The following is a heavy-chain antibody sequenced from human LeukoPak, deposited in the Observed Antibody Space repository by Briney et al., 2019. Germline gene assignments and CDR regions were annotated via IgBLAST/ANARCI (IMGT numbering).Heavy chain of an antibody. V-gene: IGHV1-8*01. J-gene: IGHJ6*03. CDR2: MNPNSGNT. Sequence: GASVTISYKASGYTFTSYDINWVRQATGQGLEWMGWMNPNSGNTGYAQKFQGRVTMTRNTSISTAYMELSSLRSEDTAVYYCARGYPYCSSTSCYYYYYYYMDVWGKGTTVTVSS. D-gene: IGHD2-2*01. CDR1: GYTFTSYD. CDR3: ARGYPYCSSTSCYYYYYYYMDV.